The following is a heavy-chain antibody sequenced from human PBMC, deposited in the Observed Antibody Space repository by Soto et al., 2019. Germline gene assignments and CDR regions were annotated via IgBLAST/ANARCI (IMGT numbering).Heavy chain of an antibody. CDR2: IRSKTDGEIV. V-gene: IGHV3-15*07. CDR1: GFTFTKAW. J-gene: IGHJ4*02. Sequence: EVQLVESGGGLVKPGGSLGLSCAASGFTFTKAWLNWVRQAPGKGLEWVGRIRSKTDGEIVDYAAPVTGRFTISRDDSKSSLYLQMNSLRTEDTAVYYCTTLERYDGSGSCLWGQGILVTVSS. CDR3: TTLERYDGSGSCL. D-gene: IGHD3-10*01.